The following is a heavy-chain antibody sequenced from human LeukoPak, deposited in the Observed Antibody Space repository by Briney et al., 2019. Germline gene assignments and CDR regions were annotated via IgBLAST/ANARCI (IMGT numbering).Heavy chain of an antibody. CDR1: GGSFSGYY. V-gene: IGHV4-34*01. Sequence: SETLSLTCAVYGGSFSGYYWSWIRQPPGKGLEWIGDINHSGSTNYNPSLKSRVTISVDTSKNQFSLKLSSVTAADTAVYYCAAREVTRTFQHWGQGTLVTVSS. CDR3: AAREVTRTFQH. J-gene: IGHJ1*01. CDR2: INHSGST. D-gene: IGHD2-21*02.